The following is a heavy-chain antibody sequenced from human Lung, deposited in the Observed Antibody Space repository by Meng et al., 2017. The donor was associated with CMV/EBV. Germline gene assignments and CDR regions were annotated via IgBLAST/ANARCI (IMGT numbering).Heavy chain of an antibody. CDR2: VNPNSGVT. Sequence: SVXVSXQASAYTFIGYNMHWVRQAPGQGLEWVGWVNPNSGVTGYAQKFLGRVTMTSDTSITTAYMELTRLTYDDTAVYYRARHFPSGLDGFDMWGQGTVVTVSS. D-gene: IGHD3-3*02. V-gene: IGHV1-2*02. CDR3: ARHFPSGLDGFDM. CDR1: AYTFIGYN. J-gene: IGHJ3*02.